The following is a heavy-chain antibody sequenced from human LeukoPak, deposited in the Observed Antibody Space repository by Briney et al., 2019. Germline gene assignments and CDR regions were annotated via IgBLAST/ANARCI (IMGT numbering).Heavy chain of an antibody. V-gene: IGHV3-21*01. Sequence: PGGSLRLSCVASGFTFSSYSMNWVRQAPGKGLEWVSSISSSSSYIYYADSVKGRFTISRDNAKNSLYLQMNSLRAEDTAVYYCARVSARLFDYWGQGTLVTVSS. CDR1: GFTFSSYS. CDR3: ARVSARLFDY. CDR2: ISSSSSYI. D-gene: IGHD3-3*02. J-gene: IGHJ4*02.